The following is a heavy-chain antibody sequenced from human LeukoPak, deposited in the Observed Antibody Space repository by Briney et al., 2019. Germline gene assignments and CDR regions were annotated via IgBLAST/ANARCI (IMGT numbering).Heavy chain of an antibody. CDR1: GFSLTSSGVS. Sequence: RGSGPTLVNPTQTLTLTCTFSGFSLTSSGVSVSWIRQPPGKALEWLAVIDWDDDKKYSTSLKTRLTISKDTSKNQVVLTMTNMDPVDTATYYCARMALRYYCDYRDDAFDIWGQGTMVTVSS. J-gene: IGHJ3*02. CDR3: ARMALRYYCDYRDDAFDI. D-gene: IGHD4-17*01. CDR2: IDWDDDK. V-gene: IGHV2-70*01.